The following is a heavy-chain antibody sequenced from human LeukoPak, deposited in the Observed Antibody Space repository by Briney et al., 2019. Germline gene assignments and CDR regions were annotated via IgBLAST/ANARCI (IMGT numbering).Heavy chain of an antibody. CDR2: NTKKADGGTA. J-gene: IGHJ4*02. Sequence: GGSLRLSCAASGFTFSNAWMTWVRQAPGKGLEWVGRNTKKADGGTAVYAPPVNGRFTISRDDSKDMLYLQMNSLKTEDTAVYYCTRGPRPFDYWGQGTLVTVSS. CDR1: GFTFSNAW. V-gene: IGHV3-15*01. CDR3: TRGPRPFDY.